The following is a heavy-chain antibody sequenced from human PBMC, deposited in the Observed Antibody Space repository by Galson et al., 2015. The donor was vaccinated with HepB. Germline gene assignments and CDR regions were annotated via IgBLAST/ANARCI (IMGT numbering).Heavy chain of an antibody. CDR2: INPGGGNT. V-gene: IGHV1-46*03. CDR1: GYTFTNYH. J-gene: IGHJ4*02. Sequence: SVKVSCKASGYTFTNYHLHWVRQAPGQGLQWMGIINPGGGNTNYAQKFQGRVTMTRATSTSTVYMELSSLGSEDTALYFCVRDANWGPQDYFDYWGQGSLVTVSS. D-gene: IGHD7-27*01. CDR3: VRDANWGPQDYFDY.